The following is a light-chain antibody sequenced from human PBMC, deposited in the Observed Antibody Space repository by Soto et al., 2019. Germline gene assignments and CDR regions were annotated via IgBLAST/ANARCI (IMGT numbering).Light chain of an antibody. CDR3: QHYNNWPPWT. CDR2: GAS. CDR1: QSVSSN. V-gene: IGKV3-15*01. Sequence: EIVMTQSPATLSVSPGERATLSCRASQSVSSNLAWYQQKPGQAPRLLIYGASTRATGIPARFSGSGSGTAFTLTISSLPSEDFALYYCQHYNNWPPWTFGQGTKVEIK. J-gene: IGKJ1*01.